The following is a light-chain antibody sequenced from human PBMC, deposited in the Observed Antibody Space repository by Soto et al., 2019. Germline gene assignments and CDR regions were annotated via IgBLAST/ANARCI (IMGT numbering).Light chain of an antibody. CDR3: CSYAGNGAWV. CDR1: SSDVGGYDY. J-gene: IGLJ3*02. V-gene: IGLV2-11*01. Sequence: QSALTQPPSVSGSPGQSVTISCTGTSSDVGGYDYVSWYQQRPGKAPKLLIYDVTKRPSGVPDRFSGSKSGNTASLTISGLQAEDEADFFCCSYAGNGAWVFGGGTKVTVL. CDR2: DVT.